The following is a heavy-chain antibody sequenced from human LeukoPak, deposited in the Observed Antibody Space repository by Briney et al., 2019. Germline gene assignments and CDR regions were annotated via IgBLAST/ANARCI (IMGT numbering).Heavy chain of an antibody. D-gene: IGHD3-10*01. CDR3: ARTPTTQLWLRASTPDYFDY. V-gene: IGHV4-59*08. J-gene: IGHJ4*02. CDR2: IYYSGST. Sequence: KPSETLSLTCTVSGGSISSYYWSWIRQPPGKGLEWIGYIYYSGSTNYNPSLKSRVTISVDTSKNQFSLKLSSVTAADTAVYYCARTPTTQLWLRASTPDYFDYWGQGTLVTVSP. CDR1: GGSISSYY.